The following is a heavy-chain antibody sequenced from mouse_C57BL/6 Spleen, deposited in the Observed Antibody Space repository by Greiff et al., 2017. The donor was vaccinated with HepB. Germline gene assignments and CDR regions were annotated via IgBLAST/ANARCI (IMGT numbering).Heavy chain of an antibody. V-gene: IGHV14-3*01. CDR1: GFTIKNTY. D-gene: IGHD1-1*02. CDR2: IDPANGNT. CDR3: TRYGPCAMDD. Sequence: EVQLQQSVAELVRPGASVKLSCTASGFTIKNTYMHWVKQRPEQGLEWIGMIDPANGNTKYAPKFQAKATITVDKSSNTAYLQLSSLTAEDTAIYYCTRYGPCAMDDWGQGTSVTVSS. J-gene: IGHJ4*01.